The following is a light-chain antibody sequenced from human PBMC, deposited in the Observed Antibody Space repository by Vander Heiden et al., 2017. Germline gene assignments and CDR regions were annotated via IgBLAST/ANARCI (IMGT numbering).Light chain of an antibody. CDR2: STN. J-gene: IGLJ3*02. CDR3: ALYLGSGIWM. V-gene: IGLV8-61*01. CDR1: SGSVYTTYY. Sequence: QTVVTQEPSFSVSPGGTVTLTCSVTSGSVYTTYYPSWYQQIPGQPPRTLIYSTNTRSSGVPARFSGSILANKAALTITGAQADDEADYYCALYLGSGIWMFGGGTKLTVL.